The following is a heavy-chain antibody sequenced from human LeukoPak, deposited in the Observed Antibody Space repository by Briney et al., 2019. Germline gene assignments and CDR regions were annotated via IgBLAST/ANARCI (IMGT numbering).Heavy chain of an antibody. Sequence: SQTLSLTCAISGDNVSANTGTWNWIRQSPSRGLEWLGRTYYRSTWYYGYAVSVKSRITINPDTSKNQFSLHLNSVTPEDTAVYYCARGTSSGYFHDWGLGTLVTVSS. D-gene: IGHD3-22*01. CDR3: ARGTSSGYFHD. J-gene: IGHJ1*01. V-gene: IGHV6-1*01. CDR2: TYYRSTWYY. CDR1: GDNVSANTGT.